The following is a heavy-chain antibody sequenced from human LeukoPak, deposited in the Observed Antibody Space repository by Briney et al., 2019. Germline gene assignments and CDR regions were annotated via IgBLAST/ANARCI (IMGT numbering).Heavy chain of an antibody. CDR3: AREGLPIPGIAAAGFDY. D-gene: IGHD6-13*01. CDR1: GYTFTGYY. J-gene: IGHJ4*02. Sequence: GASVKVSCKASGYTFTGYYMHWVRQAPGQGLEWMGWIDPNSGGTNYAQKFQGRVTMTRDTSISTAYMELSRLRSDDTAVYYCAREGLPIPGIAAAGFDYWGQGTLVTVSS. CDR2: IDPNSGGT. V-gene: IGHV1-2*02.